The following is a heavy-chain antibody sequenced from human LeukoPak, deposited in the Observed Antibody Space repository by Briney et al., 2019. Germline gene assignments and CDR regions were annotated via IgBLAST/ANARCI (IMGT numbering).Heavy chain of an antibody. D-gene: IGHD6-19*01. V-gene: IGHV3-23*01. J-gene: IGHJ3*02. CDR2: ISGSGGST. Sequence: GGSLRLSCAASGFTFSSYAMSWVRQAPGKGLEWVSAISGSGGSTYYADSVKGRFTISRDNSKNTLYLQMNSLRAEDTAVYYCAKDHPRIAVADDAFDIWGQGTMVTVPS. CDR3: AKDHPRIAVADDAFDI. CDR1: GFTFSSYA.